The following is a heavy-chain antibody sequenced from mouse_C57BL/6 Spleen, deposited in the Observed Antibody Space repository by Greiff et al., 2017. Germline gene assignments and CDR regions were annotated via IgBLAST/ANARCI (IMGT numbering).Heavy chain of an antibody. J-gene: IGHJ1*03. Sequence: QVHVKQSGAELVKPGASVKISCKASGYAFSSYWMNWVKQRPGKGLEWIGQIYPGDGDTNYNGKFKGKATLTADKSSSTAYMQLSSLTSEDSAVYFCARKEGDNSWYFDVWGTGTTVTVSS. CDR2: IYPGDGDT. CDR3: ARKEGDNSWYFDV. V-gene: IGHV1-80*01. CDR1: GYAFSSYW.